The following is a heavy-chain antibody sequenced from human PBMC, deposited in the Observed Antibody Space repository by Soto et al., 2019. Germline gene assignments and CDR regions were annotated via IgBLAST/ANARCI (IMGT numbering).Heavy chain of an antibody. D-gene: IGHD6-13*01. CDR1: GGTFSSCS. Sequence: SVKVSWKASGGTFSSCSISWVRQAPGQGLEWRGGIIPIFGTAIYAQKFQGRVTITADESTTTAYMELSSLRSDDTAVYYCASGEIAAAGERRHTGQFYYGMDVWGQGTTVTVSS. CDR2: IIPIFGTA. CDR3: ASGEIAAAGERRHTGQFYYGMDV. V-gene: IGHV1-69*13. J-gene: IGHJ6*02.